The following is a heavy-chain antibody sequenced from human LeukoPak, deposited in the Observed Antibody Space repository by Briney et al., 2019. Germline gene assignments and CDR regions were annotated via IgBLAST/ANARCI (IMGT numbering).Heavy chain of an antibody. J-gene: IGHJ4*02. Sequence: GGSLRLSCTASGFTISTYWMSWVRQAPGKGLEWVANINQDGSKKYYVDSVKGRFTISRDNVKNSVYLQMNSLRAEDTAVYYCAKEHYDFWSGSRQYYFDYWGQGTLVTVSS. CDR1: GFTISTYW. D-gene: IGHD3-3*01. V-gene: IGHV3-7*03. CDR2: INQDGSKK. CDR3: AKEHYDFWSGSRQYYFDY.